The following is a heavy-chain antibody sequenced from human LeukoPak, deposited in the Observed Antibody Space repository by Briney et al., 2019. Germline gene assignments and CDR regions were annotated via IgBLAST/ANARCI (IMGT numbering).Heavy chain of an antibody. V-gene: IGHV1-69*13. J-gene: IGHJ1*01. CDR1: GGTFSSYA. CDR3: ARDRYCGGDCYSCCVEYFQH. D-gene: IGHD2-21*02. Sequence: SVKVSCKASGGTFSSYAISWVRQAPGQGLEWMGGIIPIFGTANYAQKFQGRVTITADESTSTAYMELSSLRSEDTAVYYCARDRYCGGDCYSCCVEYFQHWGQGTLVTVSS. CDR2: IIPIFGTA.